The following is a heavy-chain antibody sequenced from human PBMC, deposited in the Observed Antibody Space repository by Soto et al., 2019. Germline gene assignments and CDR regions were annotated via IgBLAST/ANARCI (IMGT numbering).Heavy chain of an antibody. Sequence: PSETLSLTCTVSGASINNYHWTWIRQPPGKGLEWIAYIYYTGITNFNPSLKSRVTISMDTSKNQFSLKLRSVTAADTAVYFCATLRGLGVVSPYFAYWGQGLMVTVSS. V-gene: IGHV4-59*08. CDR1: GASINNYH. J-gene: IGHJ4*02. CDR2: IYYTGIT. CDR3: ATLRGLGVVSPYFAY. D-gene: IGHD2-15*01.